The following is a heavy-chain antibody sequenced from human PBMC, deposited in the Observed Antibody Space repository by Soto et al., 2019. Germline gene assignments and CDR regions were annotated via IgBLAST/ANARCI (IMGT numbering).Heavy chain of an antibody. CDR3: AADYLRHNSLNGYYYSYGMDF. CDR2: IGSNGADK. D-gene: IGHD4-17*01. V-gene: IGHV3-23*01. Sequence: GGSLRLSCAASGITFSTYAMSWVRRAPGKGLEWVSTIGSNGADKQYADFVKGRFTVSRDSSKSTLSLQMNSLRAEDTAVYYCAADYLRHNSLNGYYYSYGMDFWGQGTTVTVSS. J-gene: IGHJ6*02. CDR1: GITFSTYA.